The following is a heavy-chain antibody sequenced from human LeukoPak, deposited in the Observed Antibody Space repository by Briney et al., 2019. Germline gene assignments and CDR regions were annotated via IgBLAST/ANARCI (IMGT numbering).Heavy chain of an antibody. CDR1: GFTFSSYS. V-gene: IGHV3-21*05. Sequence: GGSLRLSCAASGFTFSSYSMNCIRQAPGKRLECVSYITSSSYTNYADSVKGRFTISRDNAKNSLYLQMNSLRAEDTAVYYCVRSYGSGSFWGQGTLVTVSS. CDR3: VRSYGSGSF. CDR2: ITSSSYT. D-gene: IGHD3-10*01. J-gene: IGHJ4*02.